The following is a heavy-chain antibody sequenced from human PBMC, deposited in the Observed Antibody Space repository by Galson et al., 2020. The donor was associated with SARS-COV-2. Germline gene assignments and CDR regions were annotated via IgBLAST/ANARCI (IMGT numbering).Heavy chain of an antibody. J-gene: IGHJ6*02. D-gene: IGHD2-2*01. CDR1: GGSVSSGSYY. V-gene: IGHV4-61*01. CDR3: ARDLSHLKGNCSSTSCYGNYYYGMDV. Sequence: SETLSLTCTVSGGSVSSGSYYWSWIRQPPGKGLEWIGYIYYSGSTNYNPSLKSRVTISVDTSKNQFSLKLSSVTAADTAVYYCARDLSHLKGNCSSTSCYGNYYYGMDVWGQGTTVTVSS. CDR2: IYYSGST.